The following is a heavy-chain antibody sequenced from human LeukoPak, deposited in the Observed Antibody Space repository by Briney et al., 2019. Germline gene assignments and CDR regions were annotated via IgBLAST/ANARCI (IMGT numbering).Heavy chain of an antibody. CDR1: GFTFSSYA. CDR3: AKCSLGYCSGGSCYDY. CDR2: ISGSGGST. Sequence: PGGSLRLSCAASGFTFSSYAMGWVRQAPGKGLEWVSAISGSGGSTYYADSVKGRFTISRDNSKNTLYLQMNSLRAEDTAVYYCAKCSLGYCSGGSCYDYWGQGTLVTVSS. D-gene: IGHD2-15*01. V-gene: IGHV3-23*01. J-gene: IGHJ4*02.